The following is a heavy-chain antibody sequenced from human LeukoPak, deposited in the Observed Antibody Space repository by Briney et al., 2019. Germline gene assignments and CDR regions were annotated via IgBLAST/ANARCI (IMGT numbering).Heavy chain of an antibody. V-gene: IGHV3-21*01. CDR2: ISSSSSYI. D-gene: IGHD2-21*01. CDR1: GFTFSSYS. Sequence: GGSLRLSCAASGFTFSSYSMNWVRQAPGKGLEWVSSISSSSSYIYYADSVKGRFTISRDNAKNSLYLQMNSLRAEDTAVYYCAGDTNSAGAYFDYWGQGTLVTVSS. J-gene: IGHJ4*02. CDR3: AGDTNSAGAYFDY.